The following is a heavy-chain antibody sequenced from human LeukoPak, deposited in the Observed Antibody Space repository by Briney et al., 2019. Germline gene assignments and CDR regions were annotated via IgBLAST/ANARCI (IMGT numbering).Heavy chain of an antibody. Sequence: SETLSLTCTVSGGSISSYYWSWIRQPPGKGLEWIGYIYYSGSTNYNPSLKSRVTISVDTSKNQFSLKLSSVTAADTAIYYCARDRSGGYNWFDPWGQGTLVTDSS. D-gene: IGHD2-15*01. CDR1: GGSISSYY. CDR2: IYYSGST. J-gene: IGHJ5*02. V-gene: IGHV4-59*01. CDR3: ARDRSGGYNWFDP.